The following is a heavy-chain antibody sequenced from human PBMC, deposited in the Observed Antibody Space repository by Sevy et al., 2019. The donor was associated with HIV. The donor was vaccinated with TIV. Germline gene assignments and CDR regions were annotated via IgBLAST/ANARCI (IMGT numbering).Heavy chain of an antibody. CDR2: IYYSGRT. V-gene: IGHV4-39*01. CDR3: ARHGSVWGSYRYTLGFDY. CDR1: GGSISSSSYY. J-gene: IGHJ4*02. D-gene: IGHD3-16*02. Sequence: SETLSLTCTVSGGSISSSSYYWGWIRQPPGKGLEWIGSIYYSGRTYYNPSLKSRVTISVDTSKNQFSLKLSSVTAADTAVYYCARHGSVWGSYRYTLGFDYWGQGTLVTVSS.